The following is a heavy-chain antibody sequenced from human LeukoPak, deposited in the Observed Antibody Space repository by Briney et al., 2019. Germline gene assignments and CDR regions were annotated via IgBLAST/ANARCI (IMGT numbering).Heavy chain of an antibody. J-gene: IGHJ4*02. Sequence: SETLSLTCTVSGGSISSSNYYWGWIRQPPGKGLEWIGSIFYSGSTYYNPSLESRVTISVDTSKSQFSLKLDSVTAADTAIYYCASRTTFAPGGRDDFDFFDHWGRGTLVTVSS. CDR2: IFYSGST. V-gene: IGHV4-39*07. CDR1: GGSISSSNYY. D-gene: IGHD3/OR15-3a*01. CDR3: ASRTTFAPGGRDDFDFFDH.